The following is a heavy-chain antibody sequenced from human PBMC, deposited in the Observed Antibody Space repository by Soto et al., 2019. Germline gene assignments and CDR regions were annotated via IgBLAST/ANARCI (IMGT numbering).Heavy chain of an antibody. D-gene: IGHD1-26*01. Sequence: EVQLVESGGGLVQPGGSLKLSCAASGFTFSGSAMHWVRQASGKGLEWVGRIRSKANSYATAYAASVKGRFTISRDDSKNTAFRQKKGQKPEDAAVFYCTRLDYRGTVSGAQGPLVTVPS. V-gene: IGHV3-73*02. CDR2: IRSKANSYAT. J-gene: IGHJ4*02. CDR3: TRLDYRGTVS. CDR1: GFTFSGSA.